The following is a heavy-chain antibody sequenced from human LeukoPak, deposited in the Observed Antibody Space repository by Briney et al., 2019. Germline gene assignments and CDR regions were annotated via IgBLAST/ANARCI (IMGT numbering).Heavy chain of an antibody. CDR1: GGSFSGYY. CDR3: ARRYSSSWAHDRFDP. CDR2: INHSGST. Sequence: PSETLSLTCTVSGGSFSGYYWSWIRQPPGKGLEWIGEINHSGSTNYNPSLKSRVTISVDTSKNQFSLKLSSVTAADTAVYYCARRYSSSWAHDRFDPWGQGTLVTVSS. D-gene: IGHD6-13*01. J-gene: IGHJ5*02. V-gene: IGHV4-34*01.